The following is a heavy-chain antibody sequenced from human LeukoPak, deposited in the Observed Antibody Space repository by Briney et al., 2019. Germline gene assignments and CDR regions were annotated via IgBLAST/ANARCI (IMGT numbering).Heavy chain of an antibody. CDR2: MNPNSGNT. CDR1: GYTFTSYD. V-gene: IGHV1-8*03. J-gene: IGHJ6*03. D-gene: IGHD6-6*01. CDR3: ARGVAARRKDGYYMDV. Sequence: ASVKVSCKASGYTFTSYDINWVRQATGQGLEWMGWMNPNSGNTGYAQKFQGRVTITRNTSISTAYMELSSLRSEDTAVYYCARGVAARRKDGYYMDVWGKGTTVTVSS.